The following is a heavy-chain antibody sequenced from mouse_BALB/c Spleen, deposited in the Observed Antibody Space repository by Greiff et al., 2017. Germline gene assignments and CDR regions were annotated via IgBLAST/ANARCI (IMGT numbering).Heavy chain of an antibody. Sequence: EVNLVESGGGLVKPGGSLKLSCAASGFTFSSYAMSWVRQTPEKRLEWVASISSGGSTYYPDSVKGRFTISRDNARNILYLQMSSLRSEDTAMYYCARGEVYDGYYDAMDYWGQGTSVTVSS. CDR3: ARGEVYDGYYDAMDY. D-gene: IGHD2-3*01. V-gene: IGHV5-6-5*01. J-gene: IGHJ4*01. CDR1: GFTFSSYA. CDR2: ISSGGST.